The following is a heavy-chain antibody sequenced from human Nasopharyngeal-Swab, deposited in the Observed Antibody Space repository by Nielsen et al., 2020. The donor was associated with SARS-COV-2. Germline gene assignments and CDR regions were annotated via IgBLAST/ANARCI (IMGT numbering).Heavy chain of an antibody. V-gene: IGHV4-39*07. CDR3: ARVWVDIVATIGAQSFDY. Sequence: SETLSLTRTVSGGSISSSSYYWGWIRQPPGKGLEGIGSIYYSGSTYYNPSLKCRVTISVDTSKNQFSLKLSSVTAADTAVYYCARVWVDIVATIGAQSFDYWGQGTLVTVSS. CDR1: GGSISSSSYY. CDR2: IYYSGST. D-gene: IGHD5-12*01. J-gene: IGHJ4*02.